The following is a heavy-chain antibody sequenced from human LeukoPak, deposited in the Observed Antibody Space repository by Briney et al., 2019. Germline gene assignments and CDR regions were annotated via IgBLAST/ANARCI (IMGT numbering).Heavy chain of an antibody. CDR3: ARDQVDSSSPYSDY. V-gene: IGHV7-4-1*02. Sequence: ASVKVSCKASGYTFTSYAMNWVRQAPGQGLEWMGWINTNTGNPTYAQGFTGQFVFSLDTSVSTAYLQISSLKAEDTAVYYCARDQVDSSSPYSDYWGQGTLVTVSS. J-gene: IGHJ4*02. D-gene: IGHD6-6*01. CDR2: INTNTGNP. CDR1: GYTFTSYA.